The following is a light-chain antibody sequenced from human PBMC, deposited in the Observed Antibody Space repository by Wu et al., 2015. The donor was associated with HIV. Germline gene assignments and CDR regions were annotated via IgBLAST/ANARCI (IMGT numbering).Light chain of an antibody. CDR1: QGISSY. Sequence: DIQMTQSPSSLSASVGDRVTITCRASQGISSYLAWYQQKPGKAPKLLISAASTLQSGVPSRFSGSGSGTEFTLTISSLQPEDFATYYCQQLNSYRTFGQGTKVEIK. CDR2: AAS. CDR3: QQLNSYRT. J-gene: IGKJ1*01. V-gene: IGKV1-9*01.